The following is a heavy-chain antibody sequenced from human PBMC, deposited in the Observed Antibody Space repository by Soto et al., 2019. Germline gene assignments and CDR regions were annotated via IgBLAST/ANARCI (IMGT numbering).Heavy chain of an antibody. J-gene: IGHJ4*02. CDR2: IYPGDSDT. Sequence: AASVKVSCKASGGTFSSYWICWVRQMPGKGLEWMGIIYPGDSDTRYSPSFQGQVTISADKSISTAYLQWSSLKASDTAMYYCARHGSSSSAGDYWGQGTLVTVSS. V-gene: IGHV5-51*01. CDR1: GGTFSSYW. D-gene: IGHD6-6*01. CDR3: ARHGSSSSAGDY.